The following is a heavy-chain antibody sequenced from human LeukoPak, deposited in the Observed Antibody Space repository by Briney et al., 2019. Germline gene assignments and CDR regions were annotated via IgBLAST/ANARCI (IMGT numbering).Heavy chain of an antibody. V-gene: IGHV3-9*01. D-gene: IGHD3-3*01. CDR3: AKVVPIFGVVVQEDY. J-gene: IGHJ4*02. Sequence: GGSLRLSCAASGFTFDDYAMHWVRQAPGKGLEWVSGISWNSGRIGYADSVKGRFTISRDNSKNTLYLQMNSLRAEDTAVYYCAKVVPIFGVVVQEDYWGQGTLVTVSS. CDR1: GFTFDDYA. CDR2: ISWNSGRI.